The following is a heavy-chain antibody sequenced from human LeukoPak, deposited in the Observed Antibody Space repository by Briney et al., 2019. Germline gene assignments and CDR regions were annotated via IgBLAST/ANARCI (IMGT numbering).Heavy chain of an antibody. CDR3: ARGNYYDSSGYQY. J-gene: IGHJ4*02. D-gene: IGHD3-22*01. Sequence: GGSLRLSCAASGFTFSSYSMNRVRQAPGKGLEWVSYISSSSSTIYYADSVKGRFTISRDNAKNSLYLQMNSLRAEDTAVYYCARGNYYDSSGYQYWGQGTLVTVSS. CDR1: GFTFSSYS. V-gene: IGHV3-48*04. CDR2: ISSSSSTI.